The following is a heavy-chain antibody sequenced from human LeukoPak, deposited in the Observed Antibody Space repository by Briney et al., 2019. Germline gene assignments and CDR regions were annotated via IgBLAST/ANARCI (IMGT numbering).Heavy chain of an antibody. CDR2: IFHSGST. CDR3: AGRGIVTGYFDF. Sequence: PSEPLSLTCTVSGDSITNSNFYWGWIRQSPGMGLVWIGSIFHSGSTNYNPSLKSRVTISVDTSKNQFYLRVRSVTAAETALYYCAGRGIVTGYFDFWGRGTLVTVSS. J-gene: IGHJ4*02. V-gene: IGHV4-39*01. D-gene: IGHD3-9*01. CDR1: GDSITNSNFY.